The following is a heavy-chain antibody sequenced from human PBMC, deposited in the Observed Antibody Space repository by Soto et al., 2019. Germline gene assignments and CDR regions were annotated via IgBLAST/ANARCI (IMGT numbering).Heavy chain of an antibody. CDR3: ARGYSSGWYDAFDI. J-gene: IGHJ3*02. D-gene: IGHD6-19*01. V-gene: IGHV3-33*01. Sequence: GGSLRLSCAASGFTFSSYGMYWVRQAPGKGREWVAVIWYDGSNKYYADSVKGRFTISRDNSKNTLYLQMNSLRAEDTAVYYCARGYSSGWYDAFDIWGQGTMVTVSS. CDR1: GFTFSSYG. CDR2: IWYDGSNK.